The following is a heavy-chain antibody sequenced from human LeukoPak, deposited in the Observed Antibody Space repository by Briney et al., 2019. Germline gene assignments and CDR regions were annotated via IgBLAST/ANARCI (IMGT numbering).Heavy chain of an antibody. V-gene: IGHV3-30*02. D-gene: IGHD6-19*01. CDR1: GFTFSSYG. CDR2: IRYDGSNK. J-gene: IGHJ4*02. Sequence: GGSLRLSCAASGFTFSSYGMHWVRQAPGKGLEGVAFIRYDGSNKYYADSVKGRFTITRNNSKNTLYLQMNSLRAEDTAVYYCAKAVAGYLDYWGQGTLVTVSS. CDR3: AKAVAGYLDY.